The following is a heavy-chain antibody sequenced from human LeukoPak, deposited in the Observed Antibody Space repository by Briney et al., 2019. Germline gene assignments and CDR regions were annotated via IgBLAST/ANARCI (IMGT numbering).Heavy chain of an antibody. J-gene: IGHJ4*02. CDR1: DYSISSGYY. V-gene: IGHV4-38-2*01. Sequence: SETLSLTCAVSDYSISSGYYWGWIRRPPGKGLEWIGSIYHSGNTYYNPSLKSRVTISVDTSKNQFSVKLNSVTAAETAVYYCARVRYYGSGTYPIVGPFDYWGQGTLVTVSS. D-gene: IGHD3-10*01. CDR3: ARVRYYGSGTYPIVGPFDY. CDR2: IYHSGNT.